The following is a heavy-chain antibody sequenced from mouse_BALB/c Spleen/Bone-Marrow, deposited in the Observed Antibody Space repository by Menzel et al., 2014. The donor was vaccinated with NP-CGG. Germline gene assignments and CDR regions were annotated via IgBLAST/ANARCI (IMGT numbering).Heavy chain of an antibody. Sequence: QVQLKQSGAELMKPGASVKISCKATGYTFSSYWIEWVKQRPGHGLEWIGEILPGSGSIKYNEEFKGKATFTADTSSNTAYMQLSSLTSEGSAVYYCASPIYYGNYGFAYWGQGTLVTVSA. V-gene: IGHV1-9*01. D-gene: IGHD2-1*01. CDR1: GYTFSSYW. CDR3: ASPIYYGNYGFAY. J-gene: IGHJ3*01. CDR2: ILPGSGSI.